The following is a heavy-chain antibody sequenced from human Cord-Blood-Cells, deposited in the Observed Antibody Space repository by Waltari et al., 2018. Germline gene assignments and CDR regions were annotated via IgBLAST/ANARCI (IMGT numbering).Heavy chain of an antibody. J-gene: IGHJ4*02. V-gene: IGHV3-30-3*01. Sequence: QVQLVESGGGVVQPGRSLRLSCAASGFPFSSYAMHWVRQAPGKGLEWVAVISYDGSNKYYADSVKGRFTISRDNSKNTLYLQMNSLRAEDTAVYYCARDYYGSGSYYNVFDYWGQGTLVTVSS. CDR1: GFPFSSYA. CDR3: ARDYYGSGSYYNVFDY. CDR2: ISYDGSNK. D-gene: IGHD3-10*01.